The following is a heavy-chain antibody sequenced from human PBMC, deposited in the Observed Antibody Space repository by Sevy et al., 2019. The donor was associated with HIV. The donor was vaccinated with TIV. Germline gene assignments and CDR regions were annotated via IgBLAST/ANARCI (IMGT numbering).Heavy chain of an antibody. CDR2: ISGSGGST. CDR3: AKDLTIFGVVIGAFDI. J-gene: IGHJ3*02. D-gene: IGHD3-3*01. Sequence: GGCLRLSCAASGFTFSSYAMSWVRQAPGKGLEWVSAISGSGGSTYYADSVKGRFTISRDNSKNTLYLQMNSLRAEDTAVYYCAKDLTIFGVVIGAFDIWGQGTMVTVSS. V-gene: IGHV3-23*01. CDR1: GFTFSSYA.